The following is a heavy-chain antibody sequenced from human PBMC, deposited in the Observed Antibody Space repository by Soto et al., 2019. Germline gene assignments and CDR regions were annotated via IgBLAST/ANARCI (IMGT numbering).Heavy chain of an antibody. CDR1: GFTFIGYT. CDR2: ISSSSRTI. J-gene: IGHJ3*02. CDR3: ARPGKPDAFDI. V-gene: IGHV3-48*01. Sequence: GGSLRLSCAGSGFTFIGYTMNWVRQAPGKGLEWVSYISSSSRTIYYADSVKGRFTISRGNAKNSLYLQMNSLRAEDTAVYYCARPGKPDAFDIWGQGTMVTVSS.